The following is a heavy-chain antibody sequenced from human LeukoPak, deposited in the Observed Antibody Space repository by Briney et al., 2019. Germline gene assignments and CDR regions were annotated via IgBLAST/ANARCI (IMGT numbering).Heavy chain of an antibody. CDR1: GFIVTGNY. D-gene: IGHD3-22*01. CDR2: IYSSDNS. V-gene: IGHV3-53*01. Sequence: GGSLRLSCAASGFIVTGNYMSWARQAPGKGLEWVSVIYSSDNSYYADSVKGRFTISRDKSKNTLYLQMNNLRAEDTAVYYCTSEEYDSPGGYWGQGTLVTVFS. CDR3: TSEEYDSPGGY. J-gene: IGHJ4*02.